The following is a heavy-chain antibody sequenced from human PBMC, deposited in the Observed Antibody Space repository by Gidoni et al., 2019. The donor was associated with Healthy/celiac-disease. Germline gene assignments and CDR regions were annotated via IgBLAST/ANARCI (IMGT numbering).Heavy chain of an antibody. J-gene: IGHJ4*02. D-gene: IGHD5-18*01. CDR2: INHSGST. Sequence: QVQLQQWGAGLLKPSETLSLTCAVYGGSFSGYYWSWIRQPPGKGLEWIGEINHSGSTNYNPSLKSRVTISVDTSKNQFSLKLSSVTAADTAVYYCARVRYSYGRRHFDYWGQGTLVTVSS. V-gene: IGHV4-34*01. CDR1: GGSFSGYY. CDR3: ARVRYSYGRRHFDY.